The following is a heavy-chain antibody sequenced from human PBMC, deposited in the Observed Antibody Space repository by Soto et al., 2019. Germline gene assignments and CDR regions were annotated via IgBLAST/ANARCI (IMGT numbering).Heavy chain of an antibody. CDR2: IWYDGSNK. D-gene: IGHD2-2*01. CDR1: GFTFSSYG. V-gene: IGHV3-33*01. Sequence: GGSLRLSCAASGFTFSSYGMHWVRQAPGKGLEWVAVIWYDGSNKYYADSVKGRFTISRDNSKNTLYMQMNSLRAEDTAVYYCASRGYCSSTSCYSSWGQGTLVTVSS. J-gene: IGHJ5*02. CDR3: ASRGYCSSTSCYSS.